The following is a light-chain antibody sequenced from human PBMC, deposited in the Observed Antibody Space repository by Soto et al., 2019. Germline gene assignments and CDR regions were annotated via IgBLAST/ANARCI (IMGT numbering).Light chain of an antibody. J-gene: IGKJ2*01. CDR2: LGS. CDR3: MQALQPPYT. V-gene: IGKV2-28*01. Sequence: EIVMTQSPPSLTVTPGEPASISCTSSQRLLHSNGNIFLDWYLQKPGQSPQLLIYLGSNRASGVSRRVSGSESGTYFTLKISRVEAEDVGFYYFMQALQPPYTFGQGTKLEIK. CDR1: QRLLHSNGNIF.